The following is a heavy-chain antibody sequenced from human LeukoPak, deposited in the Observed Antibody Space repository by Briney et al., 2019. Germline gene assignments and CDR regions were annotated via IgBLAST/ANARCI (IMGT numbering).Heavy chain of an antibody. CDR2: ISGSGGST. CDR3: AKRGKIPSLLERRSGLRHDAFDI. V-gene: IGHV3-23*01. J-gene: IGHJ3*02. CDR1: GFTFSSYA. D-gene: IGHD1-1*01. Sequence: PGGSLRLSCAASGFTFSSYAMSWVRQAPGKGLEWVSAISGSGGSTYYADSVKGRFTISRDNSKNTLYLQMNSLRAEDTAVYYCAKRGKIPSLLERRSGLRHDAFDIWGQGTMVTVSS.